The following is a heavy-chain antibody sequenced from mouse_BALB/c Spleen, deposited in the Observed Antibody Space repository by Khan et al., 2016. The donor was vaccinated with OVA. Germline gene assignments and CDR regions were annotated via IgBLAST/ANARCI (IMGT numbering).Heavy chain of an antibody. Sequence: VQLQESGPGLVAPSQSLSITCTVSGFSLTSYDISWIRQPPGKGLEWLGVIWTGGGTNYNSAFMSRLSISKENSKSQVFLKMNSLQTDDTAIYYCVRSSYYAMDYWGQGTSVTVSS. CDR2: IWTGGGT. V-gene: IGHV2-9-2*01. D-gene: IGHD3-1*01. CDR3: VRSSYYAMDY. J-gene: IGHJ4*01. CDR1: GFSLTSYD.